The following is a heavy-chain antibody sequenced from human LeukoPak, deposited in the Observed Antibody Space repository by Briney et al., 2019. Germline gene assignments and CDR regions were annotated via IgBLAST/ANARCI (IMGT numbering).Heavy chain of an antibody. J-gene: IGHJ4*02. Sequence: SATLSLTCTVSGDSITSGGHYWGWIRQTPGKRLEWIGNIHFSGDTSYNPSLKSRLTVSMDTSKNQLFLNLDSVTAADTAFYYCARDSGFWDYWGQGTLVTVSS. CDR2: IHFSGDT. CDR1: GDSITSGGHY. D-gene: IGHD3-22*01. CDR3: ARDSGFWDY. V-gene: IGHV4-39*07.